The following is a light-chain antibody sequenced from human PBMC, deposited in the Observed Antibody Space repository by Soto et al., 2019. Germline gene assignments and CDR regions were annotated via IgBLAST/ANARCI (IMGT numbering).Light chain of an antibody. Sequence: IQMTQSPSTLSASVGDAVTVTFRASQSVSCWLAWYQQKPGEAPKLLIYDASALPSGVPSRFSGSGSGTKFTLTIASLQPDDFATYYCQQYETFSGTFGPGTKVDI. V-gene: IGKV1-5*01. CDR1: QSVSCW. CDR2: DAS. CDR3: QQYETFSGT. J-gene: IGKJ1*01.